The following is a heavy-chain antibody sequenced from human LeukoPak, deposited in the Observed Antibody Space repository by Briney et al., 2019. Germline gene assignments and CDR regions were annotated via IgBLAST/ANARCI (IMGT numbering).Heavy chain of an antibody. V-gene: IGHV3-33*01. CDR1: GFTFSSYG. Sequence: PGGSLRLSCAASGFTFSSYGMHWVRQAPGKGLEWVAFIWYDGSNKYYADSVKGRFTISRDNSKNTLYLQMNSLRAEDTAVYYCARMTYYYDSSGYGDAFDIWGQGTMVTVSS. CDR2: IWYDGSNK. CDR3: ARMTYYYDSSGYGDAFDI. J-gene: IGHJ3*02. D-gene: IGHD3-22*01.